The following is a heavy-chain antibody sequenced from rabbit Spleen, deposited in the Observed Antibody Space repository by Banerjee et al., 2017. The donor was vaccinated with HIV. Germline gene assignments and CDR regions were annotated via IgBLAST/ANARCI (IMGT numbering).Heavy chain of an antibody. Sequence: QSLEESGGDLVKPGASLTLTCTASGFSFSSSDYMCWVRQAPGKGLEWISCIAGVSSAFTYSATWAKGRFTCSKTSSTTVTLQMTCLTVADTATYFCARDTGSSFSSYGMDLWGPGTLVTVS. J-gene: IGHJ6*01. D-gene: IGHD8-1*01. CDR2: IAGVSSAFT. CDR1: GFSFSSSDY. CDR3: ARDTGSSFSSYGMDL. V-gene: IGHV1S40*01.